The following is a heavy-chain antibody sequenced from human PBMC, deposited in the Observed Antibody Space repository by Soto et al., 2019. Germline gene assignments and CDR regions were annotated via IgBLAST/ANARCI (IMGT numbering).Heavy chain of an antibody. CDR2: ISYDGSNK. CDR3: AREDRDIVVVPAAILPDY. CDR1: GFIFSSYA. V-gene: IGHV3-30-3*01. J-gene: IGHJ4*02. D-gene: IGHD2-2*02. Sequence: GGSLRLSCAASGFIFSSYAMHWVRQAPGKGLEWVAVISYDGSNKYYADSVKGRFTISRDNSKNTLYLQMNSLRAEDTAVYYCAREDRDIVVVPAAILPDYWGQGTLVTVSS.